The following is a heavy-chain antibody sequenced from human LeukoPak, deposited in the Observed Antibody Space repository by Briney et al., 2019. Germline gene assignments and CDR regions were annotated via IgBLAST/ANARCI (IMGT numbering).Heavy chain of an antibody. V-gene: IGHV4-61*02. J-gene: IGHJ4*02. D-gene: IGHD3-16*01. CDR1: GASISSGSYF. Sequence: SETLSLTCTVSGASISSGSYFWSWIRQSAGRGLEWIGRIDSSGNTNYNPSLKSRVTMSLDTSKNQFSLKLSSVTAADTAVYYCARQGALDYWGQGTLVTVSS. CDR3: ARQGALDY. CDR2: IDSSGNT.